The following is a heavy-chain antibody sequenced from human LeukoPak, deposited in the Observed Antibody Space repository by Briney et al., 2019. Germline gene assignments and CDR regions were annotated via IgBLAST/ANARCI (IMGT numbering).Heavy chain of an antibody. Sequence: GGSLRLSCAASGITFTSAWMMWVRQAPGKGLEWVSYISSSSSTIYYADSVKGRFTISRDNAKNSLYLQMNSLRDEDTAVYYCARDWRRSGYYGAWGQGTLVTVSS. D-gene: IGHD3-3*01. CDR2: ISSSSSTI. CDR3: ARDWRRSGYYGA. V-gene: IGHV3-48*02. J-gene: IGHJ5*02. CDR1: GITFTSAW.